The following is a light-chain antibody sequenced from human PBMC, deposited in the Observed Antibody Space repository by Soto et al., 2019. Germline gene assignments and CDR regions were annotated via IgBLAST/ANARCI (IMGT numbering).Light chain of an antibody. J-gene: IGKJ2*03. Sequence: DIVLTQSPGTLSLSPGDRATLSCRASQRGSSSYLAWYQQKPGQAPMLLIYGASSRATGITDRFSGSGSGTGFTLTISGLKPEDFAVYYCQQYGNSRYSFGKGTKLVIK. V-gene: IGKV3-20*01. CDR3: QQYGNSRYS. CDR2: GAS. CDR1: QRGSSSY.